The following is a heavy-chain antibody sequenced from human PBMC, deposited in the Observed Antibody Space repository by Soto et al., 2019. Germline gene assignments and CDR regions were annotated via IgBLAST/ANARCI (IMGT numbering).Heavy chain of an antibody. CDR3: AKGGGSKDYYDTSGYYLYYYYAMDV. D-gene: IGHD3-22*01. J-gene: IGHJ6*02. V-gene: IGHV3-23*01. CDR1: GFTFSSYA. Sequence: EVQLLESGGGLVQPGGSLRLSCAASGFTFSSYAMTWVRQATGKGLEWVSALSGSGVSTYYADSVKGRFTISRDNSKNPLYLQMNSLRAEDTAVYYCAKGGGSKDYYDTSGYYLYYYYAMDVWGQGTTVTLSS. CDR2: LSGSGVST.